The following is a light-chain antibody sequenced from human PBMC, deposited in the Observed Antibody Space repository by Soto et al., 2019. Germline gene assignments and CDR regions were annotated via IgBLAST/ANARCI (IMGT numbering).Light chain of an antibody. J-gene: IGKJ1*01. CDR2: GAS. Sequence: EIVMTQSPATLSVSPGERATLSCRASQSVSSNLAWYQQKPGQAPRLLIYGASTGATGTPARFSGSGSGTEFTLTISSLQSEDFAVYYCQQYNNWPPSTFGQGTKV. CDR1: QSVSSN. CDR3: QQYNNWPPST. V-gene: IGKV3-15*01.